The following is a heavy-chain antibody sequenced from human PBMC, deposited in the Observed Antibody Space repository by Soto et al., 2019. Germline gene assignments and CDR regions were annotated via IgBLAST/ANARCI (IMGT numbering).Heavy chain of an antibody. V-gene: IGHV3-48*01. CDR1: GFTFSSYS. CDR3: ARHSIVVVPAASIDY. Sequence: GGSLRLSCAASGFTFSSYSMNWVRQAPGKGLEWVSYISSSSSTIYYADSVKGRFTISRDNAKNSLCLQMNSLRAEDTAVYYSARHSIVVVPAASIDYWGQGT. D-gene: IGHD2-2*01. J-gene: IGHJ4*02. CDR2: ISSSSSTI.